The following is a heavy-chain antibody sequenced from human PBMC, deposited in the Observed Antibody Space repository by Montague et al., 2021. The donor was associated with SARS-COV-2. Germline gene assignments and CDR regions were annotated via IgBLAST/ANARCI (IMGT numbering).Heavy chain of an antibody. CDR2: MNPNSGNT. V-gene: IGHV1-8*01. CDR1: GYTFTSYD. Sequence: SVKVSCKASGYTFTSYDINWVRQATGQGLEWMGWMNPNSGNTGYAQKFQGRVTMTRNTSISTAYMELSCLRSEDTAVYYCARGEGSTSWWYYYYYMDVWGKGTTVTVSS. CDR3: ARGEGSTSWWYYYYYMDV. J-gene: IGHJ6*03. D-gene: IGHD2-2*01.